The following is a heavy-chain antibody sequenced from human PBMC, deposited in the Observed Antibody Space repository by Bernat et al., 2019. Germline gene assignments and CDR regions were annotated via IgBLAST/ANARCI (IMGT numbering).Heavy chain of an antibody. D-gene: IGHD2-2*02. CDR3: AKDRMGCSSTSCYMTDAFDI. J-gene: IGHJ3*02. V-gene: IGHV3-23*01. CDR2: ISGSGGST. Sequence: EVQLLESGGGLVQPGGPLRLSCAASGFTFSSYAMSWVRQAPGKGLEWVSAISGSGGSTYYADSVKGRFTISRDNSKNTLYLQMNSLRAEDTAVYYCAKDRMGCSSTSCYMTDAFDIWGQGTMVTVSS. CDR1: GFTFSSYA.